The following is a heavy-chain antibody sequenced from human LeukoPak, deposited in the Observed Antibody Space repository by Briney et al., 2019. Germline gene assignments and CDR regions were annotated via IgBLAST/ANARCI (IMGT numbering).Heavy chain of an antibody. D-gene: IGHD3-9*01. CDR1: GGSISSYH. CDR2: IYTSGST. J-gene: IGHJ3*02. Sequence: SETLSLTCTVSGGSISSYHWSWIRQPAGKGLEWIGRIYTSGSTNYNPSLKSRVTMSVDTSKNQFSLKLSSVTAADTAVYYCARDVGFHYDILTDPPGGDAFDIWGQGTMVTVSS. CDR3: ARDVGFHYDILTDPPGGDAFDI. V-gene: IGHV4-4*07.